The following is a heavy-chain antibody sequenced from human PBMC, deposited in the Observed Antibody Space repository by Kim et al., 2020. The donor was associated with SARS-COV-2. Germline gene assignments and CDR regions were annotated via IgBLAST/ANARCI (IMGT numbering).Heavy chain of an antibody. CDR3: ARDRTEFYRSAKYCSSTSCQSYYFDY. V-gene: IGHV1-69*13. CDR2: IIPIFGTA. D-gene: IGHD2-2*01. J-gene: IGHJ4*02. Sequence: SVKVSCKASGGTFSSYAISWVRQAPGQGLEWMGGIIPIFGTANYAQKFQGRVTITADESTSTAYMELSSLRSEDTAVYYCARDRTEFYRSAKYCSSTSCQSYYFDYWGQGTLVTVSS. CDR1: GGTFSSYA.